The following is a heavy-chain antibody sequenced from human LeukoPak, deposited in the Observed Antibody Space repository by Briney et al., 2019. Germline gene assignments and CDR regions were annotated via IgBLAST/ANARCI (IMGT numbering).Heavy chain of an antibody. Sequence: ETLSLTCTVSGGSISSYHWTWVRQAPGKGLEWISSISSSSSYIYYADSVKGRFTISRDNAKNSLYLQMNSLRAEDTAVYYCAKDFIFRQQLVDYWGQGTLVTVSS. D-gene: IGHD6-13*01. J-gene: IGHJ4*02. V-gene: IGHV3-21*04. CDR1: GGSISSYH. CDR2: ISSSSSYI. CDR3: AKDFIFRQQLVDY.